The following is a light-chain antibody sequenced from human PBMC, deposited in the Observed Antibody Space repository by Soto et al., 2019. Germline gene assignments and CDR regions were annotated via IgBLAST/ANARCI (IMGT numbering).Light chain of an antibody. CDR3: QQYGSSLIT. J-gene: IGKJ5*01. V-gene: IGKV3-20*01. Sequence: EIVLTQCPATLSLPTGERATVSCRASQSVSNYIGLYQQKPGQAPRLLIYGASSRATGIPDRFSGGGSGTDFTLTINRLEPEDFAVYYCQQYGSSLITFGQGTRLEIK. CDR2: GAS. CDR1: QSVSNY.